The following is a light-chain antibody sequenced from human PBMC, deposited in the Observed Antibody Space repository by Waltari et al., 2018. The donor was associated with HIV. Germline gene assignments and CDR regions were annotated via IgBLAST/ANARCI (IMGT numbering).Light chain of an antibody. CDR1: NIGNKG. Sequence: SYVLTQPPSVSVAPGQTARITCGGANIGNKGVHWYKQKPGQAPVLVVFDDSDRPSGIPGRFSGSNAGNAATLPVSRVEAGDEADDYCQVWDSGSDHPGVFGTGTKVTVL. V-gene: IGLV3-21*02. J-gene: IGLJ1*01. CDR2: DDS. CDR3: QVWDSGSDHPGV.